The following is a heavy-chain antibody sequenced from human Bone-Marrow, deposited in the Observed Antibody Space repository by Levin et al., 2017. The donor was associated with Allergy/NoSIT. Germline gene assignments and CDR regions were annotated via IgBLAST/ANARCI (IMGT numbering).Heavy chain of an antibody. D-gene: IGHD3-10*01. Sequence: GGSLRLSCTASGFPFHTSAMTWVRQAPGQGLGWVSSISGDADMTSYADSVKGRFTVSRDNSKNMLFLQMDNLRVEDTAVFYCAKGFTIYYYYNGMDVWGQGTTVTVSS. CDR2: ISGDADMT. J-gene: IGHJ6*01. CDR1: GFPFHTSA. V-gene: IGHV3-23*01. CDR3: AKGFTIYYYYNGMDV.